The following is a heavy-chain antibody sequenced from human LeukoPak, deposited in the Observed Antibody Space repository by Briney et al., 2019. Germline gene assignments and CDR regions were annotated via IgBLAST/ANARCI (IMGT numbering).Heavy chain of an antibody. J-gene: IGHJ4*02. D-gene: IGHD4-23*01. CDR1: GFTLSSNY. CDR2: IYSGGST. Sequence: GGSLTLSCAASGFTLSSNYMSWVRQAPGKGLEWVSVIYSGGSTYYPDSVKGRFTISRDNSKNPLDLQMNSLRAEDTAVYYCARDWIYGGNTVDWGQGTLVTV. CDR3: ARDWIYGGNTVD. V-gene: IGHV3-53*01.